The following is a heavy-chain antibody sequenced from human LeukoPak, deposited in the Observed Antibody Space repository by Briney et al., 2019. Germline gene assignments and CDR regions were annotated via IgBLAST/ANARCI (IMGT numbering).Heavy chain of an antibody. V-gene: IGHV3-13*01. D-gene: IGHD3-16*01. CDR2: IGTAGDT. CDR3: TRPVDDASPNWFDP. CDR1: GFTFSSYD. J-gene: IGHJ5*02. Sequence: GGSLRLSCAASGFTFSSYDMHWVRQATGKGLEWVSAIGTAGDTYYPGSVKGRFTISRENAKNSLYLQMNSLRAEDTAVYYCTRPVDDASPNWFDPWGQGTLVTVSS.